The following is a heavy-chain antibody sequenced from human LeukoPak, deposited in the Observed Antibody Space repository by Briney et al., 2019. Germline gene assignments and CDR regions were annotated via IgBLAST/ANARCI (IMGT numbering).Heavy chain of an antibody. J-gene: IGHJ4*02. D-gene: IGHD3-22*01. Sequence: GSLRLSCAASGFTFISYAMSWVHPAPGKGLEWVSAIIGSGGSTYYSDSVKGRFTISRDNSKNTLYLQMNSLRAEDTAVYYCAKDPFYYDSSGHPLFDYWGQGTLVTVSS. CDR3: AKDPFYYDSSGHPLFDY. V-gene: IGHV3-23*01. CDR2: IIGSGGST. CDR1: GFTFISYA.